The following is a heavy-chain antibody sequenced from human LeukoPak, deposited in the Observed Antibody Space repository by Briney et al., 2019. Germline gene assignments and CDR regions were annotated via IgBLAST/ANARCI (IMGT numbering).Heavy chain of an antibody. V-gene: IGHV4-59*01. D-gene: IGHD3-10*01. J-gene: IGHJ4*02. CDR3: ARTMVRGVIKGSTSFDY. CDR1: GGFISSYY. CDR2: IYYSGST. Sequence: KASETLSLTCTVSGGFISSYYWSWIRQPPGKGLEWIGYIYYSGSTNYNPSLKSRVTISVDTSKNQFSLKLSSVTAADTAVYYCARTMVRGVIKGSTSFDYWGQGTLVTVSS.